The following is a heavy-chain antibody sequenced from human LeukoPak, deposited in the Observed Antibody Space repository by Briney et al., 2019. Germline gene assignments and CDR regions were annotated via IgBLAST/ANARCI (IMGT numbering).Heavy chain of an antibody. Sequence: SETLSLTCTVSGGSISDHYWSWIRQPPGKGLEFIGYIYYSGSTNYSPSLKSRVTISVDTSKNQFSLKLSSVTAADTAVYYCTGRLPLTYSSSWYRDYWGQGTLVTVSS. V-gene: IGHV4-59*11. CDR1: GGSISDHY. D-gene: IGHD6-13*01. J-gene: IGHJ4*02. CDR2: IYYSGST. CDR3: TGRLPLTYSSSWYRDY.